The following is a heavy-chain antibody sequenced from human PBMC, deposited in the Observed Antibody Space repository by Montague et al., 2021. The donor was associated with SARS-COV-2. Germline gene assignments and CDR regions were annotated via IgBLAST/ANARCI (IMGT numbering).Heavy chain of an antibody. Sequence: SRILSCSASGFTFSNYDMNWVRQAPGKGPEWISYISTSAYTTSYAGSVKGRFTISRDNGKNSLYLQMNSLRVEDTAVYYCTRDYRSIVGDGLDIWGQGTKVTVPS. D-gene: IGHD3-16*02. J-gene: IGHJ3*02. CDR3: TRDYRSIVGDGLDI. CDR1: GFTFSNYD. CDR2: ISTSAYTT. V-gene: IGHV3-48*03.